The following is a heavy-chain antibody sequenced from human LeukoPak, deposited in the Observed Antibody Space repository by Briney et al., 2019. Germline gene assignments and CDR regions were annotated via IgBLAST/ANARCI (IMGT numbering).Heavy chain of an antibody. J-gene: IGHJ6*03. CDR2: IRSKANSYAT. V-gene: IGHV3-73*01. CDR3: TRQYDFWSGYSGYYYYYMDV. D-gene: IGHD3-3*01. CDR1: GFTFSGSA. Sequence: GGSLRLSCAASGFTFSGSAMHWVRRASGKGLEWVGRIRSKANSYATAYAASVKGRFTISRDDSKNTAYLQMNSLKTEDTAVYYCTRQYDFWSGYSGYYYYYMDVWGKGTTVTVSS.